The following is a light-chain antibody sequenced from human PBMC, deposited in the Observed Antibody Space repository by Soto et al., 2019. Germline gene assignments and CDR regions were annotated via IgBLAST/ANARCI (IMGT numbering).Light chain of an antibody. CDR1: QSVSSN. CDR2: GAS. J-gene: IGKJ1*01. CDR3: QQYNNWPPWT. Sequence: EIVMTQSPATLSVSPGERATLSCRASQSVSSNLAWYQQKPGQAPRLLIYGASTRATGIPARFSGSGSGTEFTLPIISMQSEDFAVYYCQQYNNWPPWTFGQGTKVEIK. V-gene: IGKV3D-15*01.